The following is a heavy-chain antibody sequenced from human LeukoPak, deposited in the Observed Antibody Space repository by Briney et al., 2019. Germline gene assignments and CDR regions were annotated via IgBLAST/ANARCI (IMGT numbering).Heavy chain of an antibody. CDR2: ISSSGSTI. Sequence: PGGSLRLSCAASGFTFNNFAMNWVRQAPGKGLEWVSYISSSGSTIYYADSVKGRFTISRDNAKNSLYLQMNSLRAEDTAVYYCYWIAARPGAVVDYWGQGTLVTVSS. CDR3: YWIAARPGAVVDY. D-gene: IGHD6-6*01. V-gene: IGHV3-48*03. CDR1: GFTFNNFA. J-gene: IGHJ4*02.